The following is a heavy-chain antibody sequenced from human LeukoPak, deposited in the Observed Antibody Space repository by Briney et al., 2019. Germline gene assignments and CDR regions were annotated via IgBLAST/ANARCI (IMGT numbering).Heavy chain of an antibody. D-gene: IGHD1-7*01. CDR2: IYSGGST. J-gene: IGHJ3*02. V-gene: IGHV3-53*01. CDR3: AREGTLGAFDI. CDR1: GFTFSSYA. Sequence: GGSLRLSCAASGFTFSSYAMGWVRQAPGKGLEWVSVIYSGGSTYYADSVKGRFTISRDNSKNTLYLQMNSLRAEDTAVYYCAREGTLGAFDIWGQGTMVTVSS.